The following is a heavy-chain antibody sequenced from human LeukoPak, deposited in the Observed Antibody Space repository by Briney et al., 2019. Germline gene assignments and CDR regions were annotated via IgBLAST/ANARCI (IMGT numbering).Heavy chain of an antibody. CDR3: ARDQEGFDY. Sequence: ASVKVSCKASGYTFTNNYLHWVRQAPGQGLEWMGMIYPRDGSTSYAQNFQGRVTVTRDTSTTTVHMELRGLRSEDTAAYYCARDQEGFDYWGQGTVVTVSS. J-gene: IGHJ4*02. CDR2: IYPRDGST. CDR1: GYTFTNNY. V-gene: IGHV1-46*01.